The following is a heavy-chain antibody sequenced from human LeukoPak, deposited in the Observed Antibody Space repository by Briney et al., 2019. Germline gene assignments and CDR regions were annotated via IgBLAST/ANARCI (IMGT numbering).Heavy chain of an antibody. CDR1: GFTFSSND. CDR2: ISITSKTI. J-gene: IGHJ6*02. CDR3: ARAATTEDFWSGWPTYYYYGMDV. D-gene: IGHD3-3*01. V-gene: IGHV3-48*01. Sequence: PGGSLRLSCTGSGFTFSSNDMSWVRQPPGKGLEWVSYISITSKTIKYADSVKGRFTISRDNAKNSLYLQMNSLRAEDTAVYYCARAATTEDFWSGWPTYYYYGMDVWGQGTTVTVSS.